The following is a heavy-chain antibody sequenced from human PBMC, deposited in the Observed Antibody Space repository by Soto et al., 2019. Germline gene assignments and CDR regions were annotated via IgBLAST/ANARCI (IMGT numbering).Heavy chain of an antibody. CDR2: MYNTGST. CDR1: GYSISSSNW. D-gene: IGHD2-21*02. CDR3: ARDLWGYCGTDCYPLDV. Sequence: PSETLSLTCAVSGYSISSSNWWGWIRQPPGKGLEWIGYMYNTGSTVYNPPFKSRVTISVDTSKNQFSLKLNSVTAADTAVYYCARDLWGYCGTDCYPLDVWGQGTTVTVSS. V-gene: IGHV4-28*03. J-gene: IGHJ6*02.